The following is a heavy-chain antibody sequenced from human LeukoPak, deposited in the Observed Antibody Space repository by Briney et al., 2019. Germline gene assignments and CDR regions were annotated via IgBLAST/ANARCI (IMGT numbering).Heavy chain of an antibody. D-gene: IGHD4-23*01. Sequence: PSETLSLTCTVSGDSISSSSSYWGWIRQPPGEGLEWIGSIYYSGSTYYNTSLKSRVTISVDTSKNQFSLNLSSVTAADTAVYYCAREGSTTVVALERHYYYYYMDVWGKGTTVTVSS. CDR2: IYYSGST. V-gene: IGHV4-39*07. J-gene: IGHJ6*03. CDR3: AREGSTTVVALERHYYYYYMDV. CDR1: GDSISSSSSY.